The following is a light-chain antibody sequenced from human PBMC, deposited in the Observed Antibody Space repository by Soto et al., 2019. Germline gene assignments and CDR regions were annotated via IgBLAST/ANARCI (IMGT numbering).Light chain of an antibody. CDR1: QSVLFSSNNKNY. J-gene: IGKJ4*01. Sequence: DIVMTQSPDSLAVSLGERATINCKSSQSVLFSSNNKNYLGWYQQKVGQPPKLLIYWASTRESRVPDRFSGSGSGTDFTLTISSLQAEDVAVYYCQQYYSKPLTFGGGTKVEI. CDR3: QQYYSKPLT. V-gene: IGKV4-1*01. CDR2: WAS.